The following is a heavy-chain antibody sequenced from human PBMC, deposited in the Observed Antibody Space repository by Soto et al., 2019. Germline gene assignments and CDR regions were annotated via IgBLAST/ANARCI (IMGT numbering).Heavy chain of an antibody. V-gene: IGHV4-4*07. J-gene: IGHJ4*02. CDR2: IYSSGSA. Sequence: SETLSLTCTVSGGSIRSGYWNWIRQPAGKGLEWIGRIYSSGSANYNPSLQSRVIMSVDTSKNQFSLKLSSVTAADTAAYYCAREVDFYYFDYWGQGAPVTVSS. D-gene: IGHD2-2*01. CDR3: AREVDFYYFDY. CDR1: GGSIRSGY.